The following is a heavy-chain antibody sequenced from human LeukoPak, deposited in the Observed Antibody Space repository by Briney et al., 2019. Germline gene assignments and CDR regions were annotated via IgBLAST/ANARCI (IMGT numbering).Heavy chain of an antibody. Sequence: SETLSLTCTVSGGSISSYYWSWIRQPPGKGLEWIGYIYYSGSTNYNPSLKSRVTISVDTSKNQFSLKLSSVTAADTAVYYCASSLYGSGSYYFGRSYYFDYWGQGTLVTVSS. CDR3: ASSLYGSGSYYFGRSYYFDY. CDR1: GGSISSYY. D-gene: IGHD3-10*01. CDR2: IYYSGST. J-gene: IGHJ4*02. V-gene: IGHV4-59*12.